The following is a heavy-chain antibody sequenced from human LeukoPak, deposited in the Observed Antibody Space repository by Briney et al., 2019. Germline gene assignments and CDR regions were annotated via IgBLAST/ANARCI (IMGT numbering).Heavy chain of an antibody. Sequence: PGGSLRLSCAASGFTFSSYSMNWVRQAPGKGLEWVAVISYDGSNRYYADSVKGRFTISRDNSKNTLYLQVSSLTPEDTAVYYCATFAYYYDNSGYSYEQYYGMDVWGPGTTVTVSS. J-gene: IGHJ6*02. CDR2: ISYDGSNR. CDR1: GFTFSSYS. D-gene: IGHD3-22*01. V-gene: IGHV3-30*03. CDR3: ATFAYYYDNSGYSYEQYYGMDV.